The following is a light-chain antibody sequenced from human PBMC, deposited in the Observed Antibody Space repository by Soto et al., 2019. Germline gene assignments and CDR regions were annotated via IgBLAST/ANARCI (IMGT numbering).Light chain of an antibody. Sequence: QSVLTQPPSVSVAPGQRVTISCTGSSSNIGAGYDVHWYQQFPGTAPKLLIFGNSDRPSGVPDRFSGSKSGTSASLAITGLQAEDEADYFCQSYDSSLSTYVFGTGTKVTVL. CDR2: GNS. J-gene: IGLJ1*01. CDR3: QSYDSSLSTYV. V-gene: IGLV1-40*01. CDR1: SSNIGAGYD.